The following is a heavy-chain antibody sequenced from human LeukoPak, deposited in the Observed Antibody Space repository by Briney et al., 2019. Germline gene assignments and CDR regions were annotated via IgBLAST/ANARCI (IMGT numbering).Heavy chain of an antibody. CDR2: IRSKANSYAT. Sequence: GGSLRLSCAASGFTFSGSAMHWVRQASGKGLEWVGRIRSKANSYATAYAASVKGRFTISRDDSKNTAYLQMNSLKTEDTAVYYCTRGTGYSSSWPLYYYYGMDVWAKGPRSPSP. J-gene: IGHJ6*02. CDR1: GFTFSGSA. CDR3: TRGTGYSSSWPLYYYYGMDV. V-gene: IGHV3-73*01. D-gene: IGHD6-13*01.